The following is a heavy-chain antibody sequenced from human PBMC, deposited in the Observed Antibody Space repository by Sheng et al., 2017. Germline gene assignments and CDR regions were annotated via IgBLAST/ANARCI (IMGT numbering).Heavy chain of an antibody. J-gene: IGHJ6*03. V-gene: IGHV1-69*05. CDR2: IIPIFGTA. D-gene: IGHD3-10*01. Sequence: QVQLVQSGAEVKKPGSSVKVSVQGFWRHLQQLCYQLGATGPWTTGLSGWEGIIPIFGTANYAQKFQGRVTITTDESTSTAYMELSSLRSEDTAVYYCARGITKVQYYYYYMDVWGKGTTVTVSS. CDR3: ARGITKVQYYYYYMDV. CDR1: RHLQQLC.